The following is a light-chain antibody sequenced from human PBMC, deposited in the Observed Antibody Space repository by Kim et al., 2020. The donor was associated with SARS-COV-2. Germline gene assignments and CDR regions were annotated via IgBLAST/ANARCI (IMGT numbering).Light chain of an antibody. Sequence: PGKRARNTSGGNRIGSKSVHWYQQKAGQAPVLVIYYDSDSPSGIPERCSGSNSGNTATLTISRVEAGDEADYYCQVWHSSSDHRVVFGGGTQLTVL. J-gene: IGLJ2*01. CDR3: QVWHSSSDHRVV. CDR2: YDS. V-gene: IGLV3-21*04. CDR1: RIGSKS.